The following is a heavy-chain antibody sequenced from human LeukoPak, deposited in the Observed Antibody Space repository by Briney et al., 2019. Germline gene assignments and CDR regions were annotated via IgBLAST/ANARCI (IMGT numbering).Heavy chain of an antibody. CDR1: GFTFSSYA. D-gene: IGHD2-15*01. J-gene: IGHJ5*02. V-gene: IGHV3-30-3*01. CDR3: AREVVVAATRCNWFDP. CDR2: ISYDGSNK. Sequence: PGGSLRFSCAASGFTFSSYAMHWVRQAPGKGLEWVAVISYDGSNKYYADSVKGRFTISRDNSKNTLYLQMNSLRAEDTAVYYCAREVVVAATRCNWFDPWGQGTLVTVSS.